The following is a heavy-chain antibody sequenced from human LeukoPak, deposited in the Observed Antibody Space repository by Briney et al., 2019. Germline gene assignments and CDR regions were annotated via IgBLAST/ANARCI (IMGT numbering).Heavy chain of an antibody. CDR2: ISAYNGNT. J-gene: IGHJ1*01. D-gene: IGHD3-22*01. V-gene: IGHV1-18*01. CDR1: GYTFTSYG. CDR3: ARAYYYDSSGFQH. Sequence: ALVKVSCKASGYTFTSYGISWVRQAPGQGLEWMGWISAYNGNTNYAQKLQGRVTMTIDTSTSTAYMELRSLRSDDTAVYYCARAYYYDSSGFQHWGQGTLVTVSS.